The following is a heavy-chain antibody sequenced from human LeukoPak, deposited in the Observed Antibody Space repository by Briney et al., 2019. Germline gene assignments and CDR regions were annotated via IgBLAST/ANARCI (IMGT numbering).Heavy chain of an antibody. CDR1: GFTFSSYS. D-gene: IGHD2-15*01. Sequence: PGGSLRLSCAASGFTFSSYSMNWVRQAPGKGLEWVSAISGSGGSTYYADSVKGRFTISRDNSKNTLYLQMNSLRAEDTAVYYCAKGKGYCSGGSCQYYYGMDVWGQGTTVTVSS. CDR2: ISGSGGST. V-gene: IGHV3-23*01. J-gene: IGHJ6*02. CDR3: AKGKGYCSGGSCQYYYGMDV.